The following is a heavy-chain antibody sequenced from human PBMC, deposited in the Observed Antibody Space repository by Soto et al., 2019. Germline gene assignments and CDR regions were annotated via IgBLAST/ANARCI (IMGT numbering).Heavy chain of an antibody. Sequence: EVQMVESGGGLVQPGGSLRLSCAASGFTFSTYWMHWVRQAPGKGLVWVSRIHSDGITTLYADSVTGRFTISRDNAKNTGFLEMNSLRAEDTAVYYCATGPTPAFAFWGRGTMVTVSS. CDR2: IHSDGITT. J-gene: IGHJ3*01. V-gene: IGHV3-74*01. D-gene: IGHD1-1*01. CDR3: ATGPTPAFAF. CDR1: GFTFSTYW.